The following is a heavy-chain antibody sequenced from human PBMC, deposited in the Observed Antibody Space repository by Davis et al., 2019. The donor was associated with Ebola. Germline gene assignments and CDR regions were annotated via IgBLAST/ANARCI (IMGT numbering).Heavy chain of an antibody. Sequence: ASVKVSCKASGYTFTSYYMHWVRQAPGQGLEWMGIINPSGGSTSYAQKFQGRVTITADKSTSTAYMELSSLRSEDTAVYYCARDDWNQNWFDPWGQGTLVTVSS. CDR1: GYTFTSYY. V-gene: IGHV1-46*01. J-gene: IGHJ5*01. CDR2: INPSGGST. D-gene: IGHD1-1*01. CDR3: ARDDWNQNWFDP.